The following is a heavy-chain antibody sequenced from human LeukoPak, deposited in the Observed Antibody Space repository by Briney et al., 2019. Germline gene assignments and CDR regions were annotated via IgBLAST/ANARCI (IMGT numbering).Heavy chain of an antibody. CDR2: ISGHNGNP. J-gene: IGHJ4*02. Sequence: GASVKVSCKASGYTFTSYGISWVRQAPGQGLEWMGWISGHNGNPNYAQILQGRVTMTTDTSTSTAYMELRSLRSDDTAVYYCARDRDYGSGSYSDYWGQGTLVTVSS. D-gene: IGHD3-10*01. V-gene: IGHV1-18*01. CDR3: ARDRDYGSGSYSDY. CDR1: GYTFTSYG.